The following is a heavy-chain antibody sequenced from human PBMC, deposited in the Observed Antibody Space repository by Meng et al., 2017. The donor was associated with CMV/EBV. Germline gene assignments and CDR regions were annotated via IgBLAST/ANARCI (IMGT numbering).Heavy chain of an antibody. Sequence: SETLSLTCNVSGGSISSTTNYWGWVRQPPGKGLEWIGSIYYSGTTYYSSSLKSRVTLSLDTSKNQFSLRLSSVTAADSAVYYCATDRAHTSFYSGMDVWGQGTTVTAP. J-gene: IGHJ6*02. CDR3: ATDRAHTSFYSGMDV. CDR1: GGSISSTTNY. V-gene: IGHV4-39*07. CDR2: IYYSGTT.